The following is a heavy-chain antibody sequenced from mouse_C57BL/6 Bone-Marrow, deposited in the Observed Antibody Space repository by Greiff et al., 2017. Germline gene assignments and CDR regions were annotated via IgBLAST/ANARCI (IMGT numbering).Heavy chain of an antibody. J-gene: IGHJ2*01. Sequence: VQLQQPGAELVKPGASVKLSCKASGYTFTSYWMHWVKQRPGQGLEWIGMIHPNSGSTNYNEKFKSKATLTVDKSSSTAYMQLSSLTSEDSAVYDCAREDTTVVSDYWGQGTTLTVSS. CDR2: IHPNSGST. CDR3: AREDTTVVSDY. CDR1: GYTFTSYW. V-gene: IGHV1-64*01. D-gene: IGHD1-1*01.